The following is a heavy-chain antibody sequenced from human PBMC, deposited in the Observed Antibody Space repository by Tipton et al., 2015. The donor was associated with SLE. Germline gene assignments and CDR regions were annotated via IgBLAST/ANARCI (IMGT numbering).Heavy chain of an antibody. CDR1: GFTFGNNW. J-gene: IGHJ2*01. CDR3: AKESYGDYGWYFDL. Sequence: SLRLSCAASGFTFGNNWMSWVRQAPGKGLEWVAVIWYDGSNKYYADSVKGRFTISRDNSKNTLYLQMNSLRAEDTAVYYCAKESYGDYGWYFDLWGRGTLVTVSS. CDR2: IWYDGSNK. V-gene: IGHV3-30*18. D-gene: IGHD4-17*01.